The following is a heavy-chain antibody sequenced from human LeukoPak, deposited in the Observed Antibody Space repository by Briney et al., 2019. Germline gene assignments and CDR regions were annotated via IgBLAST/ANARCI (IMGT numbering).Heavy chain of an antibody. CDR2: INHSGST. CDR1: GFTFRSYA. Sequence: PGGSLRLSCAASGFTFRSYAMSWVRQAPGKGLEWIGEINHSGSTNYNPSLKSRVTISVDTSKNQFSLKLSSVTAADTAVYYCARVVWLHDAFDIWGQGTMVTVSS. V-gene: IGHV4-34*01. CDR3: ARVVWLHDAFDI. D-gene: IGHD5-24*01. J-gene: IGHJ3*02.